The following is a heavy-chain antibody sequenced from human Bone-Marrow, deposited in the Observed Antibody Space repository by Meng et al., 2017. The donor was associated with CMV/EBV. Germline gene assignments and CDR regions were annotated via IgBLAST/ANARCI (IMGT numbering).Heavy chain of an antibody. D-gene: IGHD2-2*01. CDR3: ARDPFKVVPAAILIWFDP. J-gene: IGHJ5*02. CDR2: IYYSGST. CDR1: GGSISSSSYY. V-gene: IGHV4-39*07. Sequence: GSLRLSCTVSGGSISSSSYYWGWIRQPPGKGLEWIGSIYYSGSTYYNPSLKSRVTISVDTSKNQFSLKLSSVTAADTAVYYCARDPFKVVPAAILIWFDPWGQGTLVTLYS.